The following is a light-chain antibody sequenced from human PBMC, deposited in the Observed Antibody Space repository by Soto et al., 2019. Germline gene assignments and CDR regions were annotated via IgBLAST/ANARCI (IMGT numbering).Light chain of an antibody. CDR3: ATWDESLNSRV. Sequence: QSVLTQPPSASGTPGQTVTIACSGSNSNIGRNTVNWYQHLPGTAPKVLIYSDNQWPSGVPDRFSGSKSGTSASLAISGLQSEGEAEYYCATWDESLNSRVFGTGTKVTVL. J-gene: IGLJ1*01. CDR1: NSNIGRNT. CDR2: SDN. V-gene: IGLV1-44*01.